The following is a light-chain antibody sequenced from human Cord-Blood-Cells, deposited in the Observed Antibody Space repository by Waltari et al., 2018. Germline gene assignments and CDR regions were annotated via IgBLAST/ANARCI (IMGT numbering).Light chain of an antibody. CDR1: SSAVGGYNN. Sequence: QSALTQPASGSGSLGQSITISCHGTSSAVGGYNNVPWYQQHPGKAPKLMIYDVSDRPSGVSNRFSGSKSGNTASLTISGLQAEDEADYYCSSYTSSSTRVFGGGTKLTVL. J-gene: IGLJ3*02. CDR2: DVS. V-gene: IGLV2-14*01. CDR3: SSYTSSSTRV.